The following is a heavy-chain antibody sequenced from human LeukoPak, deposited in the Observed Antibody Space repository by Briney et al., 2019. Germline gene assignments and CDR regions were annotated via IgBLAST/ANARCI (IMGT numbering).Heavy chain of an antibody. D-gene: IGHD1-14*01. J-gene: IGHJ4*02. V-gene: IGHV3-66*01. CDR3: ATGTHPGN. Sequence: TGGSLRLSCAASGFTVSNNYMSWVRQAPGKGLEWIAVIYSGGSAFHADSVKGRFIISRDNSKNTLYLQMNSLRVEDTAVYYCATGTHPGNWGQETLVTVSS. CDR1: GFTVSNNY. CDR2: IYSGGSA.